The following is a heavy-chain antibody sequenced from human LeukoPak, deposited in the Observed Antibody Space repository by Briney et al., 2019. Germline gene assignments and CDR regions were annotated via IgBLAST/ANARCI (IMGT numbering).Heavy chain of an antibody. CDR3: ARDRGIAAPMDI. J-gene: IGHJ6*03. Sequence: GGSLRLSCAASGFTVSSNYMSWVRQAPGKGLEGVSVIYSGGSTYYADSVTGRFTISRDNSKNTLYLQMNSLRAEDTAVYYCARDRGIAAPMDIWGKGTTVTVSS. CDR1: GFTVSSNY. V-gene: IGHV3-53*05. D-gene: IGHD6-13*01. CDR2: IYSGGST.